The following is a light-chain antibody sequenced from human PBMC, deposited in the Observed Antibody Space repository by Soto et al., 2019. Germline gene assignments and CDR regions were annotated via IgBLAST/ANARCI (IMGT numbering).Light chain of an antibody. J-gene: IGKJ1*01. CDR1: QSFSSNY. CDR3: HQYASSSRT. Sequence: EIVLTQSPGTLTLSPGERATLSCRASQSFSSNYLAWYQQRPGQAPRLLIYGASSRATGIPDRFSGSGSGTDFTLTISRLEPEHFAVYYCHQYASSSRTFGQGTKVEIK. V-gene: IGKV3-20*01. CDR2: GAS.